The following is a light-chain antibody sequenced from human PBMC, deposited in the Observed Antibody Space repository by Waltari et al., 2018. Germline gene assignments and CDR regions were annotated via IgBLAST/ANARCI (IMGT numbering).Light chain of an antibody. CDR1: PTISSC. V-gene: IGKV1-5*03. CDR3: QQYNSYSIT. J-gene: IGKJ5*01. Sequence: DIQMTQSPSPLSASVGDRVTITCRASPTISSCFAWYQQQPGKAPTLLIYRASTLESGVPSRFSGSGSGTEFTLTISSLQPDDFATYYCQQYNSYSITFGQGTRLEIK. CDR2: RAS.